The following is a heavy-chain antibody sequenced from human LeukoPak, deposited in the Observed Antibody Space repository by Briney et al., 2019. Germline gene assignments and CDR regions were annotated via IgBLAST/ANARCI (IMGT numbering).Heavy chain of an antibody. V-gene: IGHV3-73*01. CDR3: TRRITIFLGMDV. CDR2: IRSKANSYAT. CDR1: GFTFSGSA. D-gene: IGHD3-3*01. J-gene: IGHJ6*02. Sequence: GGSLKLSCAASGFTFSGSAMPWVRQASGKGLEWVGRIRSKANSYATAYAASVKGRFTISRDDSKNTACLQMNSLKTEDTAVYYCTRRITIFLGMDVWGQGTTVTVSS.